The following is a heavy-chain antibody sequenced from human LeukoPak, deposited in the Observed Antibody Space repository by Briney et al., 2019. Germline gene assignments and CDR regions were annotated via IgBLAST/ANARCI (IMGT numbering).Heavy chain of an antibody. CDR2: IFHSGIA. D-gene: IGHD3-16*01. J-gene: IGHJ6*03. CDR1: NYPITSDYY. CDR3: GRAGFGTAYNRFYYYMDV. V-gene: IGHV4-38-2*01. Sequence: SETLSLTCAVSNYPITSDYYWVWIRQPPGQGLEWIGQIFHSGIAHYNPSLKSRVTMSVDTSRSQFSVNLNSVTAADTAVYFCGRAGFGTAYNRFYYYMDVWGKGTTVAVSS.